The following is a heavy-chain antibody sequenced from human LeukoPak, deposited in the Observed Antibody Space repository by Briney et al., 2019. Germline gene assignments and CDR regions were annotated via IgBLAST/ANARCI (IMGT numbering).Heavy chain of an antibody. CDR2: VQRKTDGGPI. CDR1: VFTSRNGW. CDR3: TTFTWATVSYY. D-gene: IGHD4-17*01. V-gene: IGHV3-15*01. J-gene: IGHJ4*02. Sequence: GGCLGLLHAACVFTSRNGWLRGVSRDSGKGWEGVGRVQRKTDGGPIDYIAPERGRSTISRDNSKNTLSLQMNSLKTEDTAVYYCTTFTWATVSYYWGQGTPVTVSS.